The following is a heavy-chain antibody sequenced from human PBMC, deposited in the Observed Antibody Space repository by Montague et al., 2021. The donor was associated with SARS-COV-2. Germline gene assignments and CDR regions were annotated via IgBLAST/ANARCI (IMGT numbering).Heavy chain of an antibody. D-gene: IGHD6-6*01. CDR1: GGSITGFS. J-gene: IGHJ4*02. CDR3: ARTPTRPLSLDS. CDR2: VTTSGTT. Sequence: SETLSLTCAVSGGSITGFSWSWVRQPSGEGLEGIGRVTTSGTTNXXNSRRSRDTMSVDTSKNQFSLNLNSVTAADTAIYYCARTPTRPLSLDSWGQGTLVTVSS. V-gene: IGHV4-4*07.